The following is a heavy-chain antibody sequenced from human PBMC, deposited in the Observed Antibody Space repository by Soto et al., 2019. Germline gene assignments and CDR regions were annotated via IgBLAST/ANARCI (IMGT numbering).Heavy chain of an antibody. CDR1: GDTFSIDS. Sequence: GASVKVSCKASGDTFSIDSVTWVRQAPGQGLEWMGRIIPILGIPNYAQKFQGRVTITADRSTSTVYMELSSLRSDDTAVYFCATDTVVAPSRQLIRHWYFDLWGRGTLVTSPQ. CDR2: IIPILGIP. V-gene: IGHV1-69*02. D-gene: IGHD2-2*01. J-gene: IGHJ2*01. CDR3: ATDTVVAPSRQLIRHWYFDL.